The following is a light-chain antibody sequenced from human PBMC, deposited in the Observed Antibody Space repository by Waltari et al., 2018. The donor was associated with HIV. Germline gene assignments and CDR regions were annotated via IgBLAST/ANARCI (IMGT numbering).Light chain of an antibody. CDR2: KDT. CDR1: ALAKQY. V-gene: IGLV3-25*03. Sequence: SYELTQPPSVSVSPGQTARITCSGDALAKQYAYWYQQKPGQAPILVIYKDTERPSGIPERFSGSSSGTTVTLTISGGQAEDEADYYCQSADSTTWVFGGGTKLTVL. CDR3: QSADSTTWV. J-gene: IGLJ3*02.